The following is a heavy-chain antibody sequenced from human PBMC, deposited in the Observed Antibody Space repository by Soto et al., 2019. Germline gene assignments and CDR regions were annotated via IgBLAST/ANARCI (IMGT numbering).Heavy chain of an antibody. D-gene: IGHD4-17*01. V-gene: IGHV2-70*18. CDR1: GFSLSTSEMC. J-gene: IGHJ4*02. CDR2: IDWDDDK. Sequence: DPTLVNPTQTLTLTCTFLGFSLSTSEMCVSWIRQPRGKALEWLALIDWDDDKYYSTSLKTRRTINKNTSINRVGQKINTNNQSDTTTNYCARIKHREATGEYYFEYWSQGTLITVT. CDR3: ARIKHREATGEYYFEY.